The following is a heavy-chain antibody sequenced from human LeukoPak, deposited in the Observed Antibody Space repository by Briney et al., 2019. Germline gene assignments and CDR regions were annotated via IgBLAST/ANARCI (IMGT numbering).Heavy chain of an antibody. Sequence: SVKVSCKASGGTFSSYAISWVRQAPGQGLEWMGGIIPIFGTANYAQKFQGRVTITADESTSTAYMELSSLRSEDTAVYYCARGYYDSSGYYYPPGGYWGQGTLVTVSS. D-gene: IGHD3-22*01. J-gene: IGHJ4*02. CDR1: GGTFSSYA. V-gene: IGHV1-69*13. CDR3: ARGYYDSSGYYYPPGGY. CDR2: IIPIFGTA.